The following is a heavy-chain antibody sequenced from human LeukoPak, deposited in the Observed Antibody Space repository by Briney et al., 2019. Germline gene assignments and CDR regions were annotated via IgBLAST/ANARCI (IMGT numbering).Heavy chain of an antibody. CDR2: IYYSGST. CDR1: GASISTYY. J-gene: IGHJ4*02. D-gene: IGHD3-22*01. V-gene: IGHV4-59*07. CDR3: ASALHYFDSTAFSYYFDY. Sequence: SDTLSLTCTVSGASISTYYWSWIRQPPRKGLEWIGYIYYSGSTDYNPSLKSRVTISVDTSKNQFSLKLSSVTAADTAVYYCASALHYFDSTAFSYYFDYWGQGTLVTVSS.